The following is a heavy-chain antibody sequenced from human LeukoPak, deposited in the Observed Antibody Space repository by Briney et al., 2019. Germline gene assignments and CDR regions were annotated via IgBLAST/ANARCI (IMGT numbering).Heavy chain of an antibody. Sequence: PGGSLRLSCAASGFTFSSYAMSWVRQAPGKGLEWVSAISGSGGSTYYADSVKGRFTISRDNPKNTLYLQMNSLRAEDTAVYYCAKVFWSGYYRDYYYYMDVWGKGTTVTVSS. J-gene: IGHJ6*03. CDR2: ISGSGGST. D-gene: IGHD3-3*01. V-gene: IGHV3-23*01. CDR3: AKVFWSGYYRDYYYYMDV. CDR1: GFTFSSYA.